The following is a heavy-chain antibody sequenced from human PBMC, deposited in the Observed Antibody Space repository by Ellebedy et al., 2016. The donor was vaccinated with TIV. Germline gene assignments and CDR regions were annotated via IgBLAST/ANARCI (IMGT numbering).Heavy chain of an antibody. D-gene: IGHD1-20*01. CDR3: ATFRHNWNYFDS. CDR2: ISIRSDHI. V-gene: IGHV3-11*06. Sequence: GESLKISCAASGFTFSDNYMSWIRQAPGKGLEWISFISIRSDHISYADSVKGRFTISRDNGRNSLYLQMNSLRDEDTAVYYCATFRHNWNYFDSWGQGTLVTVSS. J-gene: IGHJ4*02. CDR1: GFTFSDNY.